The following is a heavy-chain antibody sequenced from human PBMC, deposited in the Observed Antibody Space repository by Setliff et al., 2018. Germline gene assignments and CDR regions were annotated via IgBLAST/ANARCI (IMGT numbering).Heavy chain of an antibody. V-gene: IGHV1-69*13. J-gene: IGHJ3*01. Sequence: GASVKVSCKASGYTFTSYAFSWVRQAPGQGLEWMGGIIPMFDTGIYAEKFQGRVTLSADESTSTVYMELTRLRPEDTAIYYCARDKADYYDRSGYSGASDVWGQGTMVTVSS. CDR3: ARDKADYYDRSGYSGASDV. D-gene: IGHD3-22*01. CDR1: GYTFTSYA. CDR2: IIPMFDTG.